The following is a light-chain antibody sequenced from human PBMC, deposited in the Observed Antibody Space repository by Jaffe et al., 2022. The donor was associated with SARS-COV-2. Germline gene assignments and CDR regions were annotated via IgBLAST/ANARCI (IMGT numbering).Light chain of an antibody. V-gene: IGKV3-20*01. J-gene: IGKJ1*01. CDR1: QSVGSNY. CDR2: GAS. Sequence: EIVLTQSPGTLSLSPGERATLSCRASQSVGSNYLAWYQQKPGQAPRLLIYGASLRVTGFPDRFSGSGSGTDFTLTISRLEPEDFAVYYCQQYAGSPWTFGQGTKVEIK. CDR3: QQYAGSPWT.